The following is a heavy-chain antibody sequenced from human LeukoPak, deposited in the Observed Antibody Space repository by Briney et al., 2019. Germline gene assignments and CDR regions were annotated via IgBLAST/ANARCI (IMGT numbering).Heavy chain of an antibody. CDR3: ARVLREYYYYGMDV. Sequence: SQTLSLTCTVSGGPISSGSYYWSWIRQPAGKGLEWIGRIYTSGSTNYNPSLKSRVTISVDTSKNQFSLKLSSVTAADTAVYYCARVLREYYYYGMDVWGQGTTVTVSS. V-gene: IGHV4-61*02. CDR2: IYTSGST. J-gene: IGHJ6*02. CDR1: GGPISSGSYY.